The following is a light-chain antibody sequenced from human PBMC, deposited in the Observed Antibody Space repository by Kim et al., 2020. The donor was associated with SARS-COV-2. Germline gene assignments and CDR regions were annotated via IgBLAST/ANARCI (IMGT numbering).Light chain of an antibody. J-gene: IGKJ2*01. CDR2: GAS. Sequence: EIVLTQSPGTLSLSPGERASLSCRASQTVPSDYLAWYQQKPGQTPRLLIYGASKRATGIPERFSGSGSGTDFTLTISRLEPEDFAVYFCQQYGRPPYTFGRGTKLEI. V-gene: IGKV3-20*01. CDR1: QTVPSDY. CDR3: QQYGRPPYT.